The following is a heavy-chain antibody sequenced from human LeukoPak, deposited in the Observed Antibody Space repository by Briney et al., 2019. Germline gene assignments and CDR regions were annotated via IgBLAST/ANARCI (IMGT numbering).Heavy chain of an antibody. V-gene: IGHV1-18*01. Sequence: ASVKVFCKASGYTFGSYYISWVRQAPGQGLEWMGWISGYNGNTNYAQRFQDRITMTVDKSTTTVYMELNSLRSDDTAVYYCARTHDFWTTRKGDYFDPWGQGTLVTVSS. D-gene: IGHD3-3*01. CDR1: GYTFGSYY. J-gene: IGHJ4*02. CDR3: ARTHDFWTTRKGDYFDP. CDR2: ISGYNGNT.